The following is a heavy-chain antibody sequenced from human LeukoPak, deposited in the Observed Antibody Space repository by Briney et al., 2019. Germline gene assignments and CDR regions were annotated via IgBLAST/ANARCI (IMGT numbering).Heavy chain of an antibody. Sequence: ASVKVSCKASGYTFTTYYMHWVRQAPGQGLEWMGMINPSGGTTSYAQKLQGRVTMTGDTSTSTVYMELSSLRSEDTAVFYCARAKGLFDYWGQGTLVTVSS. V-gene: IGHV1-46*04. J-gene: IGHJ4*02. CDR3: ARAKGLFDY. CDR1: GYTFTTYY. CDR2: INPSGGTT.